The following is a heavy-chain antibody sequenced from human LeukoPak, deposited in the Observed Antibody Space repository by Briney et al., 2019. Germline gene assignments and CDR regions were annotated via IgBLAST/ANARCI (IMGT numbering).Heavy chain of an antibody. CDR1: GFTFGSFG. D-gene: IGHD2-2*01. V-gene: IGHV3-23*01. J-gene: IGHJ4*02. Sequence: GGSLRLSCAASGFTFGSFGIHWVRQAPGKGLEWVSAISGSGGSTYYADSVKGRFTISRDNSKNTLYLQMNSLRAEDTAVYYCANARIVVVPAAFIADDYWGQGTLVTVSS. CDR2: ISGSGGST. CDR3: ANARIVVVPAAFIADDY.